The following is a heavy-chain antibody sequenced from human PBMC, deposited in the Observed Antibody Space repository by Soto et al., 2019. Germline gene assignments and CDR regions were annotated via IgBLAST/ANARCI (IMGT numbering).Heavy chain of an antibody. CDR1: GFTFSSYA. D-gene: IGHD2-2*01. V-gene: IGHV3-23*01. Sequence: GGSLRLSCAASGFTFSSYAMSWVRQAPGKGLEWVSAISGSGGSTYYADSVKGRFTISRDNSKNTLYLQLNSLRAEDTAVYYCAKFLTEYLLAFDIWGQGTMVTVSS. CDR2: ISGSGGST. J-gene: IGHJ3*02. CDR3: AKFLTEYLLAFDI.